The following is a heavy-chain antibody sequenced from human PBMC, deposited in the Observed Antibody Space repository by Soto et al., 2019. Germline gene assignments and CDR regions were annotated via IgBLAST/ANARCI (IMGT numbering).Heavy chain of an antibody. D-gene: IGHD2-21*01. V-gene: IGHV3-23*01. J-gene: IGHJ4*02. CDR3: AKMEVMDPWACSFDY. CDR2: ISVGGNGP. CDR1: GFTFSDFA. Sequence: EVQVLESGGGLVQPGGSLRLSCAATGFTFSDFAMSWVRQAPGKGLEWVSRISVGGNGPHYADSVKGRVTISRDNSKNTLYLHMNSLRAEDTAVYSCAKMEVMDPWACSFDYWGQGTLVTVSS.